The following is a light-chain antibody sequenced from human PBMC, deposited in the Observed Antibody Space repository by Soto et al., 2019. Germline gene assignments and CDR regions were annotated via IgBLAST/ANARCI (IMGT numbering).Light chain of an antibody. Sequence: EILLTQSPGTLYLSPGERATLSCRATESVSSNYLAWYQQKPGQAPRVLIYGASIRATGIPDRFSGSGSETDFTLTISRLEPEDFAVYYCQQYGTSPRTFGQGTKVDIK. V-gene: IGKV3-20*01. CDR3: QQYGTSPRT. J-gene: IGKJ1*01. CDR2: GAS. CDR1: ESVSSNY.